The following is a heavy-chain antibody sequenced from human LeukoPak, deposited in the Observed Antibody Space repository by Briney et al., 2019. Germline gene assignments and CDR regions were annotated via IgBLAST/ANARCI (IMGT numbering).Heavy chain of an antibody. CDR1: GFTFSSYG. J-gene: IGHJ4*02. D-gene: IGHD3-22*01. CDR3: ARDLYYDSSGYGDY. Sequence: VLPGGSLRLSCAASGFTFSSYGMHWVRQAPGKGLEWVAVISYDGSNKYYADSVKGRFTISRDNSKNTLYLQMNSLRAEDTAVYYCARDLYYDSSGYGDYWGQGTLVTVSS. CDR2: ISYDGSNK. V-gene: IGHV3-30*03.